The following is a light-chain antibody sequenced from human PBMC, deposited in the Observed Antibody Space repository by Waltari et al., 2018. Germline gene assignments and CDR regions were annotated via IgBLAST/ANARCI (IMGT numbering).Light chain of an antibody. Sequence: QSDLTQPASVSGSPGQSLSISCTGTSRYVGGYNFVSWYRRIPGKAPRLIIYVVGNRRSGASNRFCGCYAGNTASLIISQLQADDVADYYYCSYTRSGSLVFGVGTKLTV. J-gene: IGLJ2*01. CDR3: CSYTRSGSLV. V-gene: IGLV2-14*03. CDR1: SRYVGGYNF. CDR2: VVG.